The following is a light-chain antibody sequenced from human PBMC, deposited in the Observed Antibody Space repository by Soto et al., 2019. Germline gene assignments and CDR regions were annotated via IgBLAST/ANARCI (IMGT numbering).Light chain of an antibody. CDR3: AAWDDSLSGRV. J-gene: IGLJ1*01. CDR2: RNN. CDR1: SSNIGSNY. Sequence: QSVLTQPPSASGTPGQRVTISCSGSSSNIGSNYVYWYQQLPGTAPKLLIYRNNQRPSGVPDRFSGSKSGTSASLAISGLRSEDEADYYCAAWDDSLSGRVFGTGTE. V-gene: IGLV1-47*01.